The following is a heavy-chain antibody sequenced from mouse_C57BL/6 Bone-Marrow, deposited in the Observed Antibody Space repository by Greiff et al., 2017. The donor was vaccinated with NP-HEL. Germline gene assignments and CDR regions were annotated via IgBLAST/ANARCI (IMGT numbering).Heavy chain of an antibody. V-gene: IGHV6-3*01. CDR1: GFTFSNYW. CDR3: TEDYGSSYFDY. Sequence: EVMLVESGGGLVQPGGSMKLSCVASGFTFSNYWMNWVRQSPEKGLEWVAQIRLKSDNYATHYAESVKGRFTISRDDSKSSVYLQMNNLRAEDTGIYYCTEDYGSSYFDYWGQGTTLTVSS. CDR2: IRLKSDNYAT. D-gene: IGHD1-1*01. J-gene: IGHJ2*01.